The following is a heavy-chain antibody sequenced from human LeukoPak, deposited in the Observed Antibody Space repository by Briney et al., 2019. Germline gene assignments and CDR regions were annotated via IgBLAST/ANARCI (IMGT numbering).Heavy chain of an antibody. CDR1: GYTFTKYY. D-gene: IGHD3-10*01. J-gene: IGHJ4*02. Sequence: GASVKVSCKASGYTFTKYYIHWVRQAPGQGLEWMGIINPSAGSTNYAQKFQGRVTLTRDTSTSTVYMNVSNLRSEDTAVYYCARAPRQSYPYDYWGQGTLVTVSS. V-gene: IGHV1-46*01. CDR3: ARAPRQSYPYDY. CDR2: INPSAGST.